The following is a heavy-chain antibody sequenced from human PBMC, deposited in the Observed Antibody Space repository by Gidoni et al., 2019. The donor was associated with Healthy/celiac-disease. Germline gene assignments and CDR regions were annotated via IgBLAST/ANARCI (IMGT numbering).Heavy chain of an antibody. Sequence: EVQLVESGGGLVQPGGSLRLSCAASGFTFSSYDMHWVRQATGKGLEWVSAIGTAGDTYYPGSVKGRFTISRENAKNSLYLQMNSLRAGDTAVYYCARAGAYCGGDCYAFDIWGQGTMVTVSS. CDR1: GFTFSSYD. J-gene: IGHJ3*02. V-gene: IGHV3-13*01. D-gene: IGHD2-21*02. CDR2: IGTAGDT. CDR3: ARAGAYCGGDCYAFDI.